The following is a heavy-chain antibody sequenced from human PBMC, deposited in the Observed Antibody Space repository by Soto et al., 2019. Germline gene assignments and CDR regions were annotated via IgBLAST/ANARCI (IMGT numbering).Heavy chain of an antibody. V-gene: IGHV3-9*01. J-gene: IGHJ4*02. CDR3: AKSSGGGQWLAFDY. CDR1: GFTFDDYA. CDR2: ISWNSGSI. Sequence: EVQLVESGGGLVQPGRSLRLSCAASGFTFDDYAMHWVRQAPGKGLEWVSGISWNSGSIGYADSVKGRVTISRDHAKNSLYLQMNSLSAEDTALYYCAKSSGGGQWLAFDYWGQGTLVTVSA. D-gene: IGHD6-19*01.